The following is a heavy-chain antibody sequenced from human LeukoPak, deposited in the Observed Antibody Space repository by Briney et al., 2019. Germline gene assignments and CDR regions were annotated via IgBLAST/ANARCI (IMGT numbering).Heavy chain of an antibody. CDR1: GGSFSGYY. Sequence: PSETLSLTCAVYGGSFSGYYWSWIRQPPGKGLEWIGEINHSGSTNYNPSLKSRVTISVDTSKNQFSLKLSSVTAAGTAVYYCARPHNYYGSGSYPSHAFDIWGQGTMVTVSS. CDR3: ARPHNYYGSGSYPSHAFDI. D-gene: IGHD3-10*01. J-gene: IGHJ3*02. V-gene: IGHV4-34*01. CDR2: INHSGST.